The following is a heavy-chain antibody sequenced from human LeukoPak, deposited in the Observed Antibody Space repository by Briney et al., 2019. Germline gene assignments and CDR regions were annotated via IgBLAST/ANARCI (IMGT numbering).Heavy chain of an antibody. CDR3: ARGHIIVATKGWFDP. J-gene: IGHJ5*02. CDR1: GGSFSGYY. Sequence: SETLSLTCAVYGGSFSGYYWSWIRQPPGKGLEWIGEINHSGSTNYNPSLKSRVTISVDTSKNQFSLKLSAVPAADTAVYYCARGHIIVATKGWFDPWGQGTLVTVSS. CDR2: INHSGST. D-gene: IGHD5-12*01. V-gene: IGHV4-34*01.